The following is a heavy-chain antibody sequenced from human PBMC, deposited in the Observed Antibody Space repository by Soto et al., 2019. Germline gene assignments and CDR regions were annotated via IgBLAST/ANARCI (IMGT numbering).Heavy chain of an antibody. Sequence: QVQLQESGPGLVKPSETLSLTCSVSGGSISNHYWSWIRQPPGKGLELIGYIYYNGNTNYNPSLKSRVTMSVDTSRNQISLKLTTVTAADTAVYYCTRANWYSEYWGQGTLVTVSS. V-gene: IGHV4-59*11. CDR3: TRANWYSEY. D-gene: IGHD7-27*01. CDR1: GGSISNHY. J-gene: IGHJ4*02. CDR2: IYYNGNT.